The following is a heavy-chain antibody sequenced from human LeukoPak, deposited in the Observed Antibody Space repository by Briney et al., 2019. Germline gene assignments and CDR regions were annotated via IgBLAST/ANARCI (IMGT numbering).Heavy chain of an antibody. D-gene: IGHD2-2*01. Sequence: SETLSPTCTVSGGSISSSTYYWGWVRQPPGKGLEWIGSVSYSGTTYYNTSLRSRVTISIDTSRNQFSLKVTSVTAADTAVYYCARETPAVRNNCFDPWGQGTLVTVSS. CDR2: VSYSGTT. V-gene: IGHV4-39*02. CDR1: GGSISSSTYY. CDR3: ARETPAVRNNCFDP. J-gene: IGHJ5*02.